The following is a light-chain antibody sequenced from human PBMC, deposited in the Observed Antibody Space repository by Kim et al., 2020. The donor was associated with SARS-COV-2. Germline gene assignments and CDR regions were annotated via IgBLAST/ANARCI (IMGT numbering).Light chain of an antibody. Sequence: SVPIASTGTSGDGGGFNYAAWYQQNPGKAPKLAIYDVSNRPSGVSDRFSGSKSGNTASLTISGLQAEDEADYYCSSHTSSSTRVFGGGTQLTVL. CDR3: SSHTSSSTRV. V-gene: IGLV2-14*03. CDR2: DVS. J-gene: IGLJ3*02. CDR1: SGDGGGFNY.